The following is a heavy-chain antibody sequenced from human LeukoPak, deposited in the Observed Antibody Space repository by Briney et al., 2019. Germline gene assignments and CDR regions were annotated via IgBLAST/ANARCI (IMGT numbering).Heavy chain of an antibody. Sequence: SETLSLTCTVSGGSISTYYWSWIRQPPGKGLEWIGYSYNSGSTNYNPSLKSRVTISVDTSKNQFSLKLSSVTAADTAVYYCARENSNSWYLDYWGQGTLVTVSS. CDR1: GGSISTYY. CDR3: ARENSNSWYLDY. CDR2: SYNSGST. J-gene: IGHJ4*02. V-gene: IGHV4-59*01. D-gene: IGHD6-13*01.